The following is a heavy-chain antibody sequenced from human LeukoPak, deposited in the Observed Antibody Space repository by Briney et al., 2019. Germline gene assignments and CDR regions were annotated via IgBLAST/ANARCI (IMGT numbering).Heavy chain of an antibody. CDR3: ARGPGISGDHIYPDS. V-gene: IGHV4-38-2*02. Sequence: PSGTLSLTCTVSGYSLSSGKYWAWSRQTPGKGLEWIGSIYESGSTYYTPPLKSRVTMSADTSKNQFSLSLTSVTAADTAVYFCARGPGISGDHIYPDSWGQGIQVTVSS. D-gene: IGHD2-21*01. CDR2: IYESGST. J-gene: IGHJ4*02. CDR1: GYSLSSGKY.